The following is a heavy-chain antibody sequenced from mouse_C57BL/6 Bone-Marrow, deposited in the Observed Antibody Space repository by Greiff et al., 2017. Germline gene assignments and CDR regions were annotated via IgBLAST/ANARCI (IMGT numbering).Heavy chain of an antibody. Sequence: QVQLQQPGAELVKPGASVKLSCKASGYTFTSYWMHWVKQRPGQGLEWIGMIHPNSGSTNYNEKFKSKATLTVDKSSSTAYMQLSSLTSEDSAVYYCAAIYYYGSRDYWGQGTTLTVSS. CDR2: IHPNSGST. V-gene: IGHV1-64*01. J-gene: IGHJ2*01. CDR3: AAIYYYGSRDY. D-gene: IGHD1-1*01. CDR1: GYTFTSYW.